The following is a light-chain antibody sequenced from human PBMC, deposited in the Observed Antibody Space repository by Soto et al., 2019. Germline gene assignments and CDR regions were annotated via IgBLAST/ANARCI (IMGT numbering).Light chain of an antibody. CDR3: QHYDNFPFT. J-gene: IGKJ3*01. Sequence: DIQMTQSPSSLSASVGDRVTITCQASQDISNYLNWYQQKPGKAPKLLIYDASNLETGVPSRFSGSGSGTDFTFTISSLQPEDIATYYCQHYDNFPFTFGPGTKVDIK. V-gene: IGKV1-33*01. CDR2: DAS. CDR1: QDISNY.